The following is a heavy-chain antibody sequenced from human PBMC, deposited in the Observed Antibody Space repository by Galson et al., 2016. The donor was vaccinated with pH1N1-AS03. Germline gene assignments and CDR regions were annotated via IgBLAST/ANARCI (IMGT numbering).Heavy chain of an antibody. J-gene: IGHJ5*02. V-gene: IGHV3-15*01. CDR2: IKDTLDGRTT. D-gene: IGHD3-3*02. Sequence: SLRLSCAASGFNSRSAWMSWVRQAPGKGLEWVGRIKDTLDGRTTDYAAPVKGRFTISRDDSNNTLYLEMNSLKTEDTAVYYCTKTQTFSFGLGLDPWGQGTLVTVSS. CDR1: GFNSRSAW. CDR3: TKTQTFSFGLGLDP.